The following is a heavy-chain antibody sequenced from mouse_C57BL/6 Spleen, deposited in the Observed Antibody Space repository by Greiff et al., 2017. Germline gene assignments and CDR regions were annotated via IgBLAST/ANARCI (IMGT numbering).Heavy chain of an antibody. V-gene: IGHV1-18*01. Sequence: EVQLQQSGPELVKPGASVTIPCKASGYTFTDYNMAWVQQSHGTSLEWIGDINPNNGGTIYNQQFKGKATLTVDKSSSTAYMELRSLTSEDTAVYYCARGGYYVGYAMDYWGQGTSVTVSS. J-gene: IGHJ4*01. CDR2: INPNNGGT. CDR3: ARGGYYVGYAMDY. CDR1: GYTFTDYN. D-gene: IGHD2-3*01.